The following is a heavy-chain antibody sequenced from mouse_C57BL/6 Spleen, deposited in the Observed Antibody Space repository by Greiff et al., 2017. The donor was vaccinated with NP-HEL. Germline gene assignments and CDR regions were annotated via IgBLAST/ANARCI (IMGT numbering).Heavy chain of an antibody. J-gene: IGHJ2*01. CDR3: ARYYYSNYGYFDY. Sequence: VQLQESGAELARPGASVKLSCKASGYTFTSYGISWVKQRTGQGLEWIGEIYPRSGNTYYNEKFKGKATLTADKSSSTAYMELRSLTSEDSAVYFCARYYYSNYGYFDYWGQGTTLTVSS. V-gene: IGHV1-81*01. D-gene: IGHD2-5*01. CDR1: GYTFTSYG. CDR2: IYPRSGNT.